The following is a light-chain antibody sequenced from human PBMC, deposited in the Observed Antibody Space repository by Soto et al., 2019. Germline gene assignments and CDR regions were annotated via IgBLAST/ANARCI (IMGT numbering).Light chain of an antibody. CDR2: EVS. V-gene: IGLV2-18*02. CDR3: NAYTSTNTYV. CDR1: SSDVGSYNS. J-gene: IGLJ1*01. Sequence: QSALTQPPSVSGSPGQSVTISCTGTSSDVGSYNSVSWYQQPPGTAPKLMIYEVSNRPSGVPDRFSGSKSGNTASLTISGLQAEDEADYYCNAYTSTNTYVFGTGTKLTVL.